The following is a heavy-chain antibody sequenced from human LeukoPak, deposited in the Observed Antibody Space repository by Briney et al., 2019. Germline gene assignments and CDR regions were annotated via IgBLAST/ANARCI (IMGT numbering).Heavy chain of an antibody. CDR1: GYTLTELS. CDR3: ATGGTYYYDSSGQSFDY. Sequence: ASVKVSCKVSGYTLTELSMHWVRQAPGKRLEWMGGFDPEDGETIYAQKFQGRVTMTEDTSTDTAYMELSSLRSEDTAVYYCATGGTYYYDSSGQSFDYRGQGTLVTVSS. D-gene: IGHD3-22*01. J-gene: IGHJ4*02. V-gene: IGHV1-24*01. CDR2: FDPEDGET.